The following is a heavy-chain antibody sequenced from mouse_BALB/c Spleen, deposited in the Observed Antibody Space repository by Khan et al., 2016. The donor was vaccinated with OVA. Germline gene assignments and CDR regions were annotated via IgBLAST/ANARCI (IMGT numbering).Heavy chain of an antibody. CDR1: GFTFSSYR. Sequence: EVELVESGGDLVKPGGSLKLSCAASGFTFSSYRMSWVRQTPDKGLEWVASISSGGDYTYYPDSVKGRFTISRDNAKNTLYLQISNLKSEDTAMYYGADHLTGSFAYWGQGTLVTVSA. D-gene: IGHD4-1*01. CDR2: ISSGGDYT. CDR3: ADHLTGSFAY. V-gene: IGHV5-6*01. J-gene: IGHJ3*01.